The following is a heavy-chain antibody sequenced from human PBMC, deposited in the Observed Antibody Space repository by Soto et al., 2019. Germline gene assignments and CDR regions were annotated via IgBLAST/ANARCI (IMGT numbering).Heavy chain of an antibody. CDR3: ARGVGSSPPQY. D-gene: IGHD1-26*01. J-gene: IGHJ4*02. V-gene: IGHV4-59*02. CDR2: IYASGSP. CDR1: GGSVSVYY. Sequence: SETLSLTCTISGGSVSVYYWSWIRQSTGQGLEWIGYIYASGSPYYNPSLRSRVTISADTSKNQNSLKLTAPTAADTAVYYCARGVGSSPPQYWGRGTLVTVSS.